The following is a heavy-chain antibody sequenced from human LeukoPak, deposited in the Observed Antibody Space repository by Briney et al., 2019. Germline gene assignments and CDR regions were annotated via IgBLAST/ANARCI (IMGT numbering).Heavy chain of an antibody. CDR2: IYSGGST. CDR1: GFTFSSYS. CDR3: ASYMSSGYRDDAFDI. V-gene: IGHV3-53*01. D-gene: IGHD3-22*01. J-gene: IGHJ3*02. Sequence: GGSLRLSCAASGFTFSSYSMNWVRQAPGKGLEWVSVIYSGGSTYYADSVKGRFTISRDNSKNTLYLQMNSLRAEDTAVYYCASYMSSGYRDDAFDIWGQGTMVTVSS.